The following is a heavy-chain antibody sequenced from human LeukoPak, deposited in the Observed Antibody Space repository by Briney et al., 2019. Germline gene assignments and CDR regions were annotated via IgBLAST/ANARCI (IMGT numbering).Heavy chain of an antibody. V-gene: IGHV1-46*01. J-gene: IGHJ4*02. D-gene: IGHD4-23*01. CDR1: GYTFTSYY. Sequence: ASVKVSCKASGYTFTSYYMHWARQAPGQGLEWMGIINPSGGSTSYAQKFQGRVTMTRDMSTSTVYMELSSLRSEDTAVYYCARDMTTVVTLIYWGQGTLVTVSS. CDR2: INPSGGST. CDR3: ARDMTTVVTLIY.